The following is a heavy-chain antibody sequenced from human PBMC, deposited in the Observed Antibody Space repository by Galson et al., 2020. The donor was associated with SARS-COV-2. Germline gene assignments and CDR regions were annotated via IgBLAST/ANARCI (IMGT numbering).Heavy chain of an antibody. V-gene: IGHV1-18*01. CDR3: ARDSGSGHVVEDC. J-gene: IGHJ4*02. CDR2: VSTVTGKT. CDR1: GYTFRSYG. Sequence: ASVKVSCKASGYTFRSYGISWVRQAPGQGLEWMGWVSTVTGKTNYAQNFQGRVTMTTDTSTNTAFMDLTSLRSDDTAVYYCARDSGSGHVVEDCWGQGTLVTVSS. D-gene: IGHD3-10*01.